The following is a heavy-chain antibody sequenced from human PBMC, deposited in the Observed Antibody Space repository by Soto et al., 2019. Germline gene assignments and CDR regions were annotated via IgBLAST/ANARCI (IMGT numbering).Heavy chain of an antibody. D-gene: IGHD1-1*01. CDR2: IRSKAYGGTT. CDR3: TRDPGPGSL. CDR1: GFTLGDYA. V-gene: IGHV3-49*03. Sequence: PGGSLRLSGTASGFTLGDYAMSWFRQAPGKGLEWVGFIRSKAYGGTTEYAASVKGRFTISRDDSKSIAYLQRNSLKTEATALYYGTRDPGPGSLWGQGTLVTVSS. J-gene: IGHJ4*02.